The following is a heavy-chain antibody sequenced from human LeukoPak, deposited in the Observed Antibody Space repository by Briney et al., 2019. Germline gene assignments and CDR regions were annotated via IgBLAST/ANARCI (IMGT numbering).Heavy chain of an antibody. J-gene: IGHJ4*02. CDR1: GFTFRLYV. D-gene: IGHD4-17*01. CDR3: AHPSTPDYGGLDY. V-gene: IGHV3-23*01. CDR2: ITGSGGSI. Sequence: PGGSLRLSCAASGFTFRLYVMTGVRQAPGKGLEWVSAITGSGGSIYYADSVRGRFTISRDNSKNTLYPQMNSLRAEDTAVYYCAHPSTPDYGGLDYWGQGTLVTVSS.